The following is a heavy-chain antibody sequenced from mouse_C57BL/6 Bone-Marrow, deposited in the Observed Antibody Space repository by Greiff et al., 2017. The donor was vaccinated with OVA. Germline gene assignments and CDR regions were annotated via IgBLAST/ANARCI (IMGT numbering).Heavy chain of an antibody. CDR1: GYTFTSYW. Sequence: EVQLQQSGTVLARPGASVKMSCKTSGYTFTSYWMHWVKQRPGPGLEWIGAIYPGNSDTSYNQKFKGQAKLTAVKSASTAYMELSRLTNEDYAVYNCTKIGYYYGSYYCDYWGQGTTLTVSS. J-gene: IGHJ2*01. CDR3: TKIGYYYGSYYCDY. D-gene: IGHD1-1*01. V-gene: IGHV1-5*01. CDR2: IYPGNSDT.